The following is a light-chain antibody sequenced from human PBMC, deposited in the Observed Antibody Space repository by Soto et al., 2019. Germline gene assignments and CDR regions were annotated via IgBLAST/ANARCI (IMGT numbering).Light chain of an antibody. CDR1: QSFGNY. J-gene: IGKJ4*01. Sequence: EIVLTQSPATLSVYPGEGATLSCWASQSFGNYIAWYQQKPGQIPRLLISDTYNRAAGIPARFSGSGSGAVFSLIISSLEPEDSAIYYCQHRANWPLLVFGGGTKVEIK. V-gene: IGKV3-11*01. CDR2: DTY. CDR3: QHRANWPLLV.